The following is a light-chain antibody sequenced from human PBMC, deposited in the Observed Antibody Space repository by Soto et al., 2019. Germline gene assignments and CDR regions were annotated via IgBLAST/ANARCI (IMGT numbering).Light chain of an antibody. J-gene: IGKJ5*01. V-gene: IGKV2-28*01. CDR2: LGS. Sequence: DIVMTQSPLSLPVTPGEPASISCRSSQSLLHSNGYNYLDWYLQKPGQSPQLLIYLGSNRASGVPHRFSGSGSGTDFTLKISRVAAEDVGVDYCMQALQTATFGQGKRLEI. CDR1: QSLLHSNGYNY. CDR3: MQALQTAT.